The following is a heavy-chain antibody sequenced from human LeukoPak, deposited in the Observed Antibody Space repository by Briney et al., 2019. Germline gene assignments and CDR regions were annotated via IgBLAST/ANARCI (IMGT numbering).Heavy chain of an antibody. CDR2: ISSSSTYI. CDR1: GFTFSSYS. Sequence: GGSLRLSCAASGFTFSSYSMNWVHQAPGKGLEWVSSISSSSTYIYYADSVKGRFTISRDNAKNSLYLQMNSLRAEDTAVYYCATSAGAAHRGDYWGQGTLVTVSS. J-gene: IGHJ4*02. V-gene: IGHV3-21*01. D-gene: IGHD6-6*01. CDR3: ATSAGAAHRGDY.